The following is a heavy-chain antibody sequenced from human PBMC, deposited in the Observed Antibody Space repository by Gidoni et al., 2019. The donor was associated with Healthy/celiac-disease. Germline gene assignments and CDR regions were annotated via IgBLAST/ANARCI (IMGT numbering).Heavy chain of an antibody. D-gene: IGHD2-2*01. V-gene: IGHV3-30*18. CDR1: GFTFSSYG. Sequence: QVQLVESGGGVVQPGRSLRLSCSASGFTFSSYGMHWVRQAPGKGLEWVAVISYDGSNKYYADAVKGRFTIYRDNSKNTLYLQMNSLRAEDTAVYYCAKGLALVPAAILEFWGQGTLVTVSS. CDR2: ISYDGSNK. J-gene: IGHJ4*02. CDR3: AKGLALVPAAILEF.